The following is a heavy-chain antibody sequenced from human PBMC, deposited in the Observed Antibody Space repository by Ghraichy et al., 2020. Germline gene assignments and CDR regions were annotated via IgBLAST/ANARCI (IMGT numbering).Heavy chain of an antibody. V-gene: IGHV3-33*01. CDR3: ARDQHGAATGFLDY. Sequence: GESLNISCTASAFTFSSYAMHWVRQAPGKGLEWLATIWYEGSNEFYSGSVKGRFTISRDNSKNTLYLQLSSLRADDTAVYYCARDQHGAATGFLDYLGQGTLVTVSS. J-gene: IGHJ4*02. CDR2: IWYEGSNE. D-gene: IGHD3-9*01. CDR1: AFTFSSYA.